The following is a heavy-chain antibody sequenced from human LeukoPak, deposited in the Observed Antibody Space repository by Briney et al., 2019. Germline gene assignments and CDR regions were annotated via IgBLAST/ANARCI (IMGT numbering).Heavy chain of an antibody. CDR1: GGSITSGDYY. CDR3: ACERYCSSTRCYTKRYIDP. J-gene: IGHJ5*02. Sequence: TSQTLSLTCTVSGGSITSGDYYWSWIRQTPGKGLEWIGYIYYIGNTYYNPSLKSRVTISVDTSKNQFSLELSSVTPADTAVYFCACERYCSSTRCYTKRYIDPWGQGTLVTVSS. CDR2: IYYIGNT. V-gene: IGHV4-30-4*08. D-gene: IGHD2-2*01.